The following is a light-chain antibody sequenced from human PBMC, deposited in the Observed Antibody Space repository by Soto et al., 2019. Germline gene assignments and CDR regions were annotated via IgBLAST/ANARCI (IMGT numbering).Light chain of an antibody. V-gene: IGKV1-5*03. J-gene: IGKJ2*01. Sequence: DIQMTQSPSTLSASVGDRVTITCRASQSISGWLAWYQQKPGKAPKLLIYKTSTLESGVPSRFSGSGSGTEFTLTISSLQADDFATYCCQQCHGYSSFGQVTKLEIK. CDR2: KTS. CDR1: QSISGW. CDR3: QQCHGYSS.